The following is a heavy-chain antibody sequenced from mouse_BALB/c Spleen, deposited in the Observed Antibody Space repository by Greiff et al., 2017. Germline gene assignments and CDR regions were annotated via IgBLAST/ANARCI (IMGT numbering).Heavy chain of an antibody. CDR2: ISSGGSYT. J-gene: IGHJ2*01. CDR3: ARVGVRRSFDY. D-gene: IGHD2-14*01. V-gene: IGHV5-9-4*01. Sequence: EVKLVESGGGLVKPGGSLKLSCAASGFTFSSYAMSWVRQSPEKRLEWVAEISSGGSYTYYPDTVTGRFTISRDNAKNTLYLEMSSLRSEDTAMYYCARVGVRRSFDYWGQGTTLTVSS. CDR1: GFTFSSYA.